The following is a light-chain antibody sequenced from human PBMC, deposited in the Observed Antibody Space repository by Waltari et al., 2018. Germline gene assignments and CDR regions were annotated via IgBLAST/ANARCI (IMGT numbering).Light chain of an antibody. CDR2: ENA. J-gene: IGLJ2*01. CDR3: QAWDMITPKMV. Sequence: SSEMTQPPSVSVSPGQTATITRAGDKMDDKYVCWYQLKTGQSPLLVIYENAERPPGIPWRFSGSNSGNIATLTISGTQAMDEAGYFCQAWDMITPKMVFGGGTKLTVL. V-gene: IGLV3-1*01. CDR1: KMDDKY.